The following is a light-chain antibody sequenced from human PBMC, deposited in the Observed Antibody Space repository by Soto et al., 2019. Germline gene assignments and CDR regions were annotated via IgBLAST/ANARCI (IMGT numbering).Light chain of an antibody. V-gene: IGKV1-27*01. CDR1: LGISDY. CDR2: AAS. Sequence: DIQMTQSPYSLSAAVGDRVTIACRASLGISDYLAWYQQRPGKVPRLLIYAASTLHSGVPSRFSGSGSGTDFTLTISSLQPEDFATYYCQQSYSTSSITFGQGTRLEIK. CDR3: QQSYSTSSIT. J-gene: IGKJ5*01.